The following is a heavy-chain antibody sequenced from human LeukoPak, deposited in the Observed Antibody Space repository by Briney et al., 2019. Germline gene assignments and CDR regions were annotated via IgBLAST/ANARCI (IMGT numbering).Heavy chain of an antibody. CDR3: ARGQKLAS. D-gene: IGHD6-13*01. J-gene: IGHJ5*02. CDR2: ISGSGDSA. CDR1: GFTFSTYA. V-gene: IGHV3-23*01. Sequence: GGSLRLSCAASGFTFSTYAMSWVRQAPGKGLEWVSVISGSGDSAYYADSVKGRFTISRDNAENSLYLQMNSLRADDTAVYYCARGQKLASWGQGTLVTVSS.